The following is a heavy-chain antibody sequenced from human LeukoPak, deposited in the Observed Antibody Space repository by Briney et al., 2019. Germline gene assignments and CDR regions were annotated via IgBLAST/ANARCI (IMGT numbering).Heavy chain of an antibody. D-gene: IGHD4-23*01. CDR3: ARASLTTVVTYYFDY. J-gene: IGHJ4*02. CDR1: GGTFSSYA. CDR2: IIPILGIA. Sequence: SVKVSCKPSGGTFSSYAIGWVRQAPGQGLEWMGRIIPILGIANYAQKFQGRVTITADKSTSTAYMELSSLRSEDTAVYYCARASLTTVVTYYFDYWGQGTLVTVSS. V-gene: IGHV1-69*04.